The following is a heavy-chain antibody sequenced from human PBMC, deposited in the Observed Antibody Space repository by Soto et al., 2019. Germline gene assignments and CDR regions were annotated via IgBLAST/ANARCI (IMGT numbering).Heavy chain of an antibody. V-gene: IGHV1-2*02. CDR2: IDPRSGGT. Sequence: HVQLMQSGTEVKKPGASVRVSCMVSGYPFTTYYIHWVRQAPGQGLEWMGWIDPRSGGTVYEQKFQGRVTMTRDTSISTVYMDLSGLTSDDTALYYCATDDYGIFPYWGQGSLVTVSS. CDR3: ATDDYGIFPY. CDR1: GYPFTTYY. J-gene: IGHJ4*02. D-gene: IGHD3-10*01.